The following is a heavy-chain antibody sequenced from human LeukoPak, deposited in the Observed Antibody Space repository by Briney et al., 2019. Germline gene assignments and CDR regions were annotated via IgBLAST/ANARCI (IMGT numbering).Heavy chain of an antibody. Sequence: SETLSLTCAVSGGSFSGYYWSWIRQPPGKGLEWIGEINHSGSTNYNPSLKSRVTISVDTSKNQFSLKLSSVTAADTAVYYCARADVAAAGTRVYYFDYWGQGTLVTVSS. CDR3: ARADVAAAGTRVYYFDY. J-gene: IGHJ4*02. V-gene: IGHV4-34*01. CDR2: INHSGST. CDR1: GGSFSGYY. D-gene: IGHD6-13*01.